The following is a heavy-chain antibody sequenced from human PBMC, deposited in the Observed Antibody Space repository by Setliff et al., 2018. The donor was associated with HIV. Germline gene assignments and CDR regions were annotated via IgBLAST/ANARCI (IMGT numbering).Heavy chain of an antibody. Sequence: NPGGSLRLSCVVSGFAVSDAWMSWVRQAPGKGLEWVGHVESKSDGGATHNAAPVKGRFTISRDGSKNTLDLHINSLKTEDTALYYCTRDLTLWFGELYYYYGMDVWGQGTTVTVSS. CDR3: TRDLTLWFGELYYYYGMDV. J-gene: IGHJ6*02. V-gene: IGHV3-15*04. CDR1: GFAVSDAW. D-gene: IGHD3-10*01. CDR2: VESKSDGGAT.